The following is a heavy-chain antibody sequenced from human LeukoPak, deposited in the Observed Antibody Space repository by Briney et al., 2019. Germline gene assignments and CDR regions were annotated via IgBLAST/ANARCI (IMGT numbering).Heavy chain of an antibody. CDR1: GGSVSSYY. CDR2: MYPGGST. Sequence: PSETLSLTCTVSGGSVSSYYWSWIRQPPGKGLEWIGYMYPGGSTNYNPSLKSRGTISVDTSKNQISLKLSSETAADTAVYYCARQAEYSSGWTNNWFDPWGPGSLVTVSS. CDR3: ARQAEYSSGWTNNWFDP. J-gene: IGHJ5*02. D-gene: IGHD6-19*01. V-gene: IGHV4-59*02.